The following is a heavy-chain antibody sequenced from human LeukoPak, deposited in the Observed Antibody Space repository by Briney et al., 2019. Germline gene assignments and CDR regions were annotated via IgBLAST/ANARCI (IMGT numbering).Heavy chain of an antibody. CDR3: ASLGYYDSSGYEYYFDY. V-gene: IGHV4-61*02. Sequence: SETLSLTCTVSGGSISSSSYYWSWIRQPAGKGLEWIGRIYTSGSTNYNPSLKSRVTISVDTSKNQFSLKLSSVTAADTAVYYCASLGYYDSSGYEYYFDYWGQGTLVTVSS. J-gene: IGHJ4*02. CDR1: GGSISSSSYY. D-gene: IGHD3-22*01. CDR2: IYTSGST.